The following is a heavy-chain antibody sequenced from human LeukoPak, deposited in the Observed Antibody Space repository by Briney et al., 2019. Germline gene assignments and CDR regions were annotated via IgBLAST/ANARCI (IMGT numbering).Heavy chain of an antibody. V-gene: IGHV1-8*01. CDR3: ARVDWNRRDEPDFDY. Sequence: ASVKVSCKASGYTFTSYDINWVRQATGQGLEWMGWMNPNSGNTGYAQKFQGRVTMTRNTSKSTAYMELSSLRSEDTAVYYCARVDWNRRDEPDFDYWGQGTLVTVSS. CDR1: GYTFTSYD. D-gene: IGHD1-1*01. J-gene: IGHJ4*02. CDR2: MNPNSGNT.